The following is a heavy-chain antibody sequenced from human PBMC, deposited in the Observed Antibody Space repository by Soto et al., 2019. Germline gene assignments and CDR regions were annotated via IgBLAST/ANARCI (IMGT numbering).Heavy chain of an antibody. Sequence: QEQLVESGGGMVQPGMSLRLSCVASRFSFSNFGMHWVRQAPGKGLEWVAALSFDGSNKNYADGVRGRFTISRDNSKNTLYLHMNSLRSDDTAMYYCAKGGCSSSSCSFDSWGQGTLVTV. CDR1: RFSFSNFG. CDR3: AKGGCSSSSCSFDS. CDR2: LSFDGSNK. V-gene: IGHV3-30*18. J-gene: IGHJ5*01. D-gene: IGHD2-2*01.